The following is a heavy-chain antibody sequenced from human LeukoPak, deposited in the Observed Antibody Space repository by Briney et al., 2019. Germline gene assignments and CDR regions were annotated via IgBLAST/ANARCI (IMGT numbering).Heavy chain of an antibody. J-gene: IGHJ4*02. CDR1: GFTFSSYE. V-gene: IGHV3-48*03. D-gene: IGHD1-1*01. Sequence: GGSLRLSCAASGFTFSSYEMNWVRQAPGKGLEWVSYISSSASTKYYADSVKGRFTISRDNSKNTLYLQMYSLRAEDTAVYYCARDPGEGTDQTKKGDYWGQGTLVTVSS. CDR3: ARDPGEGTDQTKKGDY. CDR2: ISSSASTK.